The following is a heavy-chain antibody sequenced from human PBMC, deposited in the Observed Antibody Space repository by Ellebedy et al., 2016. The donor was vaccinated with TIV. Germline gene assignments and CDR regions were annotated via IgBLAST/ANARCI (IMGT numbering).Heavy chain of an antibody. CDR3: ARQHTIFGVVTLWSAYYYYGMDV. CDR1: GGSISSSSYY. J-gene: IGHJ6*02. V-gene: IGHV4-39*01. Sequence: SETLSLTXTVSGGSISSSSYYWVWIPQPPGKGLEWFGSIYYSGSTYYNPSLKSRVTISVDTSKNQFSLKLSSVTAADTAVYYCARQHTIFGVVTLWSAYYYYGMDVWGQGTTVTVSS. CDR2: IYYSGST. D-gene: IGHD3-3*01.